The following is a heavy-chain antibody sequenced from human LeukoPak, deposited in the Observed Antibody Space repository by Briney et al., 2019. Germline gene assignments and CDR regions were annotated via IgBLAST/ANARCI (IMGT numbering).Heavy chain of an antibody. CDR1: GFTFDDYG. CDR3: ARGRSTFDY. V-gene: IGHV3-20*04. D-gene: IGHD2-2*01. Sequence: EGSLRLSCAVSGFTFDDYGMSWVRQAPGKGLEWVSGINWNGGSIGYADSVKGRFTISRDNVKNSLYLQMNNLRAEDTALYYCARGRSTFDYWGQGTLVTVSS. J-gene: IGHJ4*02. CDR2: INWNGGSI.